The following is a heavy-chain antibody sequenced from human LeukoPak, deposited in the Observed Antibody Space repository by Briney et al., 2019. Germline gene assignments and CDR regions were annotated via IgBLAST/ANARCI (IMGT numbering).Heavy chain of an antibody. V-gene: IGHV3-15*01. J-gene: IGHJ4*02. D-gene: IGHD3-3*01. CDR1: GFTFSSYE. CDR3: TWSGLKIES. CDR2: IKKKSDGATT. Sequence: GGSLRLSCAASGFTFSSYEMNWVRQAPGKGLEWLGQIKKKSDGATTAYAAPVKGRFTISRDDSKNTLFLQMNSLKTEDTALYYCTWSGLKIESWGQGTLVTVSS.